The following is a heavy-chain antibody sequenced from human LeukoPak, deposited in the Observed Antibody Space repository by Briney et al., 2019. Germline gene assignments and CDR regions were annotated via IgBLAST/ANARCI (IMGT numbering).Heavy chain of an antibody. CDR2: ISHDGNNK. Sequence: PGGSLRLSCAASGFTFSSYGMHWVRQAPGKGLEWLAVISHDGNNKYYADSVKGRITISRDNSMNTLYLQMNSLRAEDTAVYYCARDLSRSLSMIRGLIQHREFDFWGRGTLVTVSS. V-gene: IGHV3-30*03. CDR3: ARDLSRSLSMIRGLIQHREFDF. J-gene: IGHJ4*02. D-gene: IGHD3-10*01. CDR1: GFTFSSYG.